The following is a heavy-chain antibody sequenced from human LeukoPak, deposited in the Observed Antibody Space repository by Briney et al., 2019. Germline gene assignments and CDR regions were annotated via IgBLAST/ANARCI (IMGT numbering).Heavy chain of an antibody. J-gene: IGHJ3*02. Sequence: SVKVSCKASGYTFTNYGISWVRQAPGQGLEWMGRIIPILGIANYAQKFQGRVTITADKSTSTAYMELSSLRSEDTAVYYCARPGEMATITVAFDIWGQGTMVTVSS. V-gene: IGHV1-69*04. CDR2: IIPILGIA. D-gene: IGHD5-24*01. CDR1: GYTFTNYG. CDR3: ARPGEMATITVAFDI.